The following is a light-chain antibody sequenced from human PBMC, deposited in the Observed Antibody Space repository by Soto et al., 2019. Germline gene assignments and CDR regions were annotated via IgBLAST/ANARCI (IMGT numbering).Light chain of an antibody. J-gene: IGLJ1*01. CDR1: SRDVGGYNY. V-gene: IGLV2-14*03. CDR2: DVT. CDR3: SSYTSSTTPYV. Sequence: QSALTQPASVSGSPGQSITISCTGTSRDVGGYNYVSWYQHYPGKAPKLMIYDVTKRPSGVSNRFSGSKSGNTASLTISGLQAEDEADYYCSSYTSSTTPYVFGTGTKVTVL.